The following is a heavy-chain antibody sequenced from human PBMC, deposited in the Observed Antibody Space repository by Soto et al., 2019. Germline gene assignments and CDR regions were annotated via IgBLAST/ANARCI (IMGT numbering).Heavy chain of an antibody. CDR2: ISYSGTT. D-gene: IGHD5-12*01. CDR3: ARHHSGCDS. CDR1: GDSISSYY. V-gene: IGHV4-59*08. J-gene: IGHJ5*02. Sequence: SETLSLTCTVSGDSISSYYWSWIRQPPGKGLEWIGYISYSGTTNYNPSLKSRVTISVDTSKNQFSLRLNSVTAADTAVYYCARHHSGCDSWGQGTLVTVSS.